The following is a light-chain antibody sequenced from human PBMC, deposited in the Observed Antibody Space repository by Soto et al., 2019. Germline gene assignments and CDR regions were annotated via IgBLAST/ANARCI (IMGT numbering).Light chain of an antibody. Sequence: DIVMTQSPGTLSVSPGERATLSCSASQSVGTNLAWYQQRPGQAPRLLVYGASTRASGIPPRFSGSGSGTDFTLTISSLQSGDFAVYYCQQLNYWPRITFGQGTRLEIK. CDR1: QSVGTN. CDR2: GAS. V-gene: IGKV3-15*01. J-gene: IGKJ5*01. CDR3: QQLNYWPRIT.